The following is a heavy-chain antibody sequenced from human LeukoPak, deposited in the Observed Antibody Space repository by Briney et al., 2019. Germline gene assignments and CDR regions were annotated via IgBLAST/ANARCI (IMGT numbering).Heavy chain of an antibody. Sequence: GGSLRLSCAASGFTFSSYGMHWVRQAPGKGLEWVAVISYDGSNKYYADSVKGRFTISRDNSRDTLFLQMNSLRAEDTALYYCAKAGYSTSAGYYYYMDVWGKGTTVTVSS. CDR2: ISYDGSNK. J-gene: IGHJ6*03. V-gene: IGHV3-30*18. CDR1: GFTFSSYG. CDR3: AKAGYSTSAGYYYYMDV. D-gene: IGHD6-13*01.